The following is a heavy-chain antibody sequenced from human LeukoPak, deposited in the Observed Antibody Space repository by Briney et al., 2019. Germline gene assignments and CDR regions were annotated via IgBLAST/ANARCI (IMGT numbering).Heavy chain of an antibody. CDR2: IYYSGST. CDR3: ASLRWTSRNYYFDY. Sequence: KPSETLSLTCTVSGGSISSGSHYWGWIRQPQGKELEWIGNIYYSGSTYYNPSLNSRVTISVDTSKNQFSLKLTSVTAADTAVYYCASLRWTSRNYYFDYWGQGTLVTVSS. J-gene: IGHJ4*02. CDR1: GGSISSGSHY. V-gene: IGHV4-39*01. D-gene: IGHD3/OR15-3a*01.